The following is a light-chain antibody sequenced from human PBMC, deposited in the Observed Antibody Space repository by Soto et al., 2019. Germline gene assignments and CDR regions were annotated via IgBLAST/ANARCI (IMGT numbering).Light chain of an antibody. CDR1: QSVDNN. Sequence: VNTQPPLSLPVTLGQPASISCRSSQSVDNNVAWYQQKPGQAPRLLLVGSFARATGIPARFSGSGSGSEFTLTISGLQSEDFAVYYCQQYNDRPPITFGQGTRLEIK. CDR2: GSF. V-gene: IGKV3-15*01. J-gene: IGKJ5*01. CDR3: QQYNDRPPIT.